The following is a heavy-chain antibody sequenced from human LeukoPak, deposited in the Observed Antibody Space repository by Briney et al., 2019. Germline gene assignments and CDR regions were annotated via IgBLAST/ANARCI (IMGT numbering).Heavy chain of an antibody. V-gene: IGHV4-59*12. CDR1: GASIRGYY. CDR2: VYYTGST. Sequence: SETLSLTCSVSGASIRGYYWSWIRQTPVKGLEWIGYVYYTGSTNYSPSLQSRVTITVDTSNNKFSLNLRSVTAADTAVHYCARYMRVSGTYDFDYWGQGTLVTVSS. CDR3: ARYMRVSGTYDFDY. D-gene: IGHD3-3*01. J-gene: IGHJ4*02.